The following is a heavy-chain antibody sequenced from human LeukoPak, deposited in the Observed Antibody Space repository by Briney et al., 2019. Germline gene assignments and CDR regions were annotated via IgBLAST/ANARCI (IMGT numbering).Heavy chain of an antibody. CDR3: TRVGYIDEGIDY. D-gene: IGHD5-24*01. CDR2: IKQDGSKK. J-gene: IGHJ4*02. CDR1: GFPFSSYW. Sequence: QXGGSLRLSCVASGFPFSSYWMTWVRQAPGKGLEWVANIKQDGSKKSYVDSVKGRFTISRDNAKNSLYLQMNSLRAEDTAIYYCTRVGYIDEGIDYWGQGTLVTVSS. V-gene: IGHV3-7*04.